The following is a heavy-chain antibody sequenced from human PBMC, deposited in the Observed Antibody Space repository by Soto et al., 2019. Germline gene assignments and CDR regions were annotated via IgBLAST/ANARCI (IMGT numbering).Heavy chain of an antibody. D-gene: IGHD6-13*01. CDR2: ISAYNGNT. Sequence: ASVKVSCKASGYTFTNFGISWVRQAPGQGLEWMGWISAYNGNTNYAQKFQGRVTMTRDTSASTAYMELSSLRSEDTAVYYCARDVAAAGLDYWGQGTLVTVSS. J-gene: IGHJ4*02. CDR3: ARDVAAAGLDY. CDR1: GYTFTNFG. V-gene: IGHV1-18*01.